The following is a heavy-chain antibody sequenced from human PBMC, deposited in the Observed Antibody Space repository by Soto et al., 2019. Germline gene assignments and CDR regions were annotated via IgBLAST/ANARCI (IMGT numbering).Heavy chain of an antibody. CDR1: GGSFSGYY. J-gene: IGHJ5*02. CDR3: ARFRLKIAAAGTKWFDP. CDR2: INHSGST. D-gene: IGHD6-13*01. Sequence: SETLSLTCAVYGGSFSGYYWSWIRQPPGKGLEWIGEINHSGSTNYNPSLKSRVTISVDTSKNQFSLKLSSVTAADTAVYYCARFRLKIAAAGTKWFDPWGQGTLVTVSS. V-gene: IGHV4-34*01.